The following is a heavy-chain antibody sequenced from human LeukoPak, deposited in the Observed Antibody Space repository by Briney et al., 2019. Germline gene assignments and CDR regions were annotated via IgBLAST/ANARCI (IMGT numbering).Heavy chain of an antibody. CDR2: IYYSGST. V-gene: IGHV4-39*01. D-gene: IGHD3-16*01. Sequence: SETLSLTCAVYGGSFSGYYWGWIRQPPGKGLEWIGSIYYSGSTYYNPSLKSRVTISVDTSKNQFSLKLSSVTAADTAVYYCASWGIPYYYYYMDVWGKGTTVTISS. CDR3: ASWGIPYYYYYMDV. CDR1: GGSFSGYY. J-gene: IGHJ6*03.